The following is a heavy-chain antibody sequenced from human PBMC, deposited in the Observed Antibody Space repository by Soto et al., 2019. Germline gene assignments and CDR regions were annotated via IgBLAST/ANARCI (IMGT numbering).Heavy chain of an antibody. J-gene: IGHJ4*02. CDR2: IYYSGST. D-gene: IGHD1-26*01. V-gene: IGHV4-59*08. CDR3: ARRYGSAIDY. CDR1: GGSISSYY. Sequence: SETLSLSCTVSGGSISSYYWSWIRQPPGKGLEWIGYIYYSGSTNYNPSLKSRVTISVDTSKNQFSLKLSSVTAADTAVYYCARRYGSAIDYWGQGTLVTVS.